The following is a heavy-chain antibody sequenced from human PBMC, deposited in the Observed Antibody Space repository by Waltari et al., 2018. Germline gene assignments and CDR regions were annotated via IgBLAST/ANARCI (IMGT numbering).Heavy chain of an antibody. D-gene: IGHD3-10*01. Sequence: QVQLQQWGAGLLQPSETLSLTCAVYGETFSGYYWTWSRNSPGKGREWIGEIHPSGNIHYNPSLKSRLSISGDASKIQFSLKLNSMTAADTAVYYCSRGTDAYKSGNYWGQGTLVSVSS. CDR1: GETFSGYY. CDR2: IHPSGNI. V-gene: IGHV4-34*01. CDR3: SRGTDAYKSGNY. J-gene: IGHJ4*02.